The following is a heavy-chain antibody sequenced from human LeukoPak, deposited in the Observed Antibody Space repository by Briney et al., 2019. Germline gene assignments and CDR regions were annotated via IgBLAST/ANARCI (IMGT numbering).Heavy chain of an antibody. D-gene: IGHD6-13*01. CDR3: ARRRSSWYWRWFDP. J-gene: IGHJ5*02. CDR1: GASISSGSNY. V-gene: IGHV4-39*07. Sequence: SETLSLTCSVSGASISSGSNYWGWIRQPPGKTLEWIGSIYSSGSTNYNPSLKSRVTISVDTSKNQFSLKLSSVTAADTAVYYCARRRSSWYWRWFDPWGQGTLVTVSS. CDR2: IYSSGST.